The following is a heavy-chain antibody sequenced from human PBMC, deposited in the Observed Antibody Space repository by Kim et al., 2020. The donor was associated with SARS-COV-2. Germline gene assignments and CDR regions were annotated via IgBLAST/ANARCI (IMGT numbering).Heavy chain of an antibody. Sequence: RFTISRDNSKNTLYLQMNSLRAEDTAVYYCAKGRDSSGWYWGYYYYGMDVWGQGTTVTVSS. D-gene: IGHD6-19*01. J-gene: IGHJ6*02. V-gene: IGHV3-30*02. CDR3: AKGRDSSGWYWGYYYYGMDV.